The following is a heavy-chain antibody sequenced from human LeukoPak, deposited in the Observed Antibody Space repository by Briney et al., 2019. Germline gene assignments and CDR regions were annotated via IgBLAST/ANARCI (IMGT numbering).Heavy chain of an antibody. V-gene: IGHV3-23*01. CDR1: GFTFSSYA. CDR3: ANEGLPAAISSWFDP. J-gene: IGHJ5*02. D-gene: IGHD2-2*01. CDR2: ISGSGGST. Sequence: PGGSLRLSCAASGFTFSSYAMSWVRQAPGKGLEWASAISGSGGSTYYADPVKGRFTISRDNSKNTLYLQMNSLRAEDTAVYYCANEGLPAAISSWFDPWGQGTLVTVSS.